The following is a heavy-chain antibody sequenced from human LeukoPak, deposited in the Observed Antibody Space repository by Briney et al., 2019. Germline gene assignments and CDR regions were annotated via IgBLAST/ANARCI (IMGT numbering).Heavy chain of an antibody. CDR2: ISSSSSYI. D-gene: IGHD2-15*01. CDR1: GFTFSSYS. J-gene: IGHJ5*02. Sequence: GGSLRLSCAASGFTFSSYSMNWVRQAPGKGLEWVSSISSSSSYIYYADSVKGRFTISRDNAKNSLYLQMNSLRAEDTAVYYCARRAAATGVDWFDPWGQGTLDTVSS. V-gene: IGHV3-21*01. CDR3: ARRAAATGVDWFDP.